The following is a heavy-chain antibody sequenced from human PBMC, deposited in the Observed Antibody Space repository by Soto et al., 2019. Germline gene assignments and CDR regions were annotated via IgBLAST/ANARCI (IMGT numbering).Heavy chain of an antibody. CDR2: IYHSGST. V-gene: IGHV4-4*02. CDR1: GGSISSSNW. Sequence: PSETLSLTCAVSGGSISSSNWWSGVRQPPGKGLEWIGEIYHSGSTNYNPSLKSRVTISVDKSKNQFSLKLSSVTAADTAVYYCARDIGIAARKGYYGMDVWGQGTTVTVSS. J-gene: IGHJ6*02. D-gene: IGHD6-6*01. CDR3: ARDIGIAARKGYYGMDV.